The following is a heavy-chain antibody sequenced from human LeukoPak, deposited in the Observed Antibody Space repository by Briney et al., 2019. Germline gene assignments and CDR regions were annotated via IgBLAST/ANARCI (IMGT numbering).Heavy chain of an antibody. Sequence: SETLSLTCAVYGGSFSGYYWSWIRQPAGKGLEWIGRIYTSGSTNYNPSLKSRVTISVDTSKNQFSLKLSSVTAADTAVYYCARGAWGYNWNGIDYWGQGTLVTVSS. V-gene: IGHV4-59*10. CDR1: GGSFSGYY. CDR2: IYTSGST. D-gene: IGHD1-20*01. CDR3: ARGAWGYNWNGIDY. J-gene: IGHJ4*02.